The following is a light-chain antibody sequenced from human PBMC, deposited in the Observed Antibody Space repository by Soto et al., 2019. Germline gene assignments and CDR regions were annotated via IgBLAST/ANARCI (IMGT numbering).Light chain of an antibody. CDR2: STN. CDR1: SGSVSTSYY. Sequence: QTVVTQEPSFSVSPGRTVTLTCGLSSGSVSTSYYPSWYQLTPGQAPRTLIYSTNTRSSGVPNRFSGSILENKAALTITGAQAEDESDDYCVLYMGTGISVFGGGTKLTVL. V-gene: IGLV8-61*01. CDR3: VLYMGTGISV. J-gene: IGLJ3*02.